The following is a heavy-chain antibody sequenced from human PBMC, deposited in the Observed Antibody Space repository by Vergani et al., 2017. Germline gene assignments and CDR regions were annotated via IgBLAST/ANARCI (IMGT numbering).Heavy chain of an antibody. CDR1: GFTFSSYA. J-gene: IGHJ4*02. V-gene: IGHV3-23*01. CDR3: AKDGNCGVDCSWYYFDY. CDR2: ISGSGGST. D-gene: IGHD2-21*02. Sequence: EVQLLESGGGLVQPGGSLRLSCAASGFTFSSYAMSWVRQAPGKGLEWVSAISGSGGSTYYAYSVKGLFTISRDTSKNTLDLQMNSLSAEDTAVYYCAKDGNCGVDCSWYYFDYWDERSRVTVAS.